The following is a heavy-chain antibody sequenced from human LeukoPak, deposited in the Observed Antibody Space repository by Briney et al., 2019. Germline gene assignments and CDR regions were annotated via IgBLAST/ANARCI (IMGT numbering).Heavy chain of an antibody. CDR1: GGSFSGYY. CDR2: INHSGST. D-gene: IGHD4-17*01. V-gene: IGHV4-34*01. Sequence: KPSETLSLTCAVYGGSFSGYYWSWIRQPPGKGLEWIGEINHSGSTNYNPSLKSRVTMSVDTSKNQFSLKLSSVTAADTAVYYCARGPYYGDSSDNWFDPWGQGTLVTVSS. J-gene: IGHJ5*02. CDR3: ARGPYYGDSSDNWFDP.